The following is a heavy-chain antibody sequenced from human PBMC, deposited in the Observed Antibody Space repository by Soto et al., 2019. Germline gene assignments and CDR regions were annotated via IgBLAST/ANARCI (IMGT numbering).Heavy chain of an antibody. D-gene: IGHD3-3*01. Sequence: SETLSLTCTVSGGSISSGGYYWSWIRQHPGKGLEWIGYIYYSGSTYYNPSLKSRVSISEDTSKNQFSLKLSSVTAADTAVYYWGGCSFGRVYCSAPGGKGTLVTVSS. J-gene: IGHJ5*02. V-gene: IGHV4-31*03. CDR2: IYYSGST. CDR1: GGSISSGGYY. CDR3: GGCSFGRVYCSAP.